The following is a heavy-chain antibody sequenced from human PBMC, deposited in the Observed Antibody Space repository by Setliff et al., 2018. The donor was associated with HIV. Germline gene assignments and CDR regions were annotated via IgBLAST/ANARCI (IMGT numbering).Heavy chain of an antibody. V-gene: IGHV4-39*01. D-gene: IGHD6-19*01. CDR3: ARGYSSGWTGYFDY. CDR1: GVSISSTNYY. J-gene: IGHJ4*02. Sequence: SETLSLTCTVSGVSISSTNYYWGWIRQPPGKGLEWIGTIYYSGSTYYNPSLKSRVTISVDTSKNQFSLKLSSVTAADTAVYYCARGYSSGWTGYFDYWGQGTLVTVSS. CDR2: IYYSGST.